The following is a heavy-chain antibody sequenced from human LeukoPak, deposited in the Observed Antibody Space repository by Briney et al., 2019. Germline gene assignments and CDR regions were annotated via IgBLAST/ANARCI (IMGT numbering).Heavy chain of an antibody. D-gene: IGHD1-1*01. CDR1: GYSISSGYY. CDR2: IYHSGST. Sequence: SETLSLTCTVSGYSISSGYYWGWIRQPPGKGLEWIGSIYHSGSTYYNPSLKRRVTISVDTSKNQFSLKLSSVTAADTAVYYCAREGPTSFSDYWGQGTLVTVSS. V-gene: IGHV4-38-2*02. J-gene: IGHJ4*02. CDR3: AREGPTSFSDY.